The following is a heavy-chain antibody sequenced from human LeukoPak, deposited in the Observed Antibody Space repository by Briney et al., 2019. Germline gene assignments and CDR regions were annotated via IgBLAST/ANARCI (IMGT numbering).Heavy chain of an antibody. V-gene: IGHV4-4*07. CDR3: ARVVRDEWLPQTDYFDY. Sequence: SETLSLTCTVSGGSMIDTYWSWIRQPAGKGLEWIGRIYTSGSTNYNPSLKNRVTISVDTSRNQFSLKLSSVTAADTAVYSCARVVRDEWLPQTDYFDYWGQGTLVTVSS. D-gene: IGHD5-12*01. CDR1: GGSMIDTY. J-gene: IGHJ4*02. CDR2: IYTSGST.